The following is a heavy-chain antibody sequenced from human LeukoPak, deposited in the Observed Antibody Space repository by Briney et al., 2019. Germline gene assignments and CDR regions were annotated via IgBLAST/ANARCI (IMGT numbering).Heavy chain of an antibody. V-gene: IGHV3-48*01. Sequence: GGSLRLSCAASGFTFSSYSMNWVRQAPGKGLEWVSYISSSSSTIYYADPVKGRFTISRDNSKNTLYLQMNSLRAEDTAVYYCAKGATSYNWNDAAFDIWGQGTMVTVSS. CDR2: ISSSSSTI. J-gene: IGHJ3*02. CDR3: AKGATSYNWNDAAFDI. CDR1: GFTFSSYS. D-gene: IGHD1-1*01.